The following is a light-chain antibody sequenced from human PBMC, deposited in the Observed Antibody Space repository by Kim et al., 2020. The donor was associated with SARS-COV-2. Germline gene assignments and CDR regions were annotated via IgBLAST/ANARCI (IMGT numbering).Light chain of an antibody. CDR3: NSRDSSGNHWM. Sequence: SSELTQDPAVSVALGQTVRITCQGDSLRSYYASWYQQKPGQAPVLVIYGKNNRPSGIPDRFSGSSSGNTASLTITGAQAEDEADYYCNSRDSSGNHWMFGGGTQLTVL. J-gene: IGLJ3*02. CDR2: GKN. V-gene: IGLV3-19*01. CDR1: SLRSYY.